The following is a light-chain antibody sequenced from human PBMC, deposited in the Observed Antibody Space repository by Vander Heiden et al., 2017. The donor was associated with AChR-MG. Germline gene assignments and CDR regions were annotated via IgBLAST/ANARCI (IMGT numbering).Light chain of an antibody. Sequence: SSELTQDPAVSVALGQTVRLTCQGDSLRSYYASWYRQKPGQAPVLVIYGKNNRPSGIPDRFSGSSSGNTASLTITGAQAEDEADYYCNSRDSSDNHVVFGGGTKLTVL. CDR3: NSRDSSDNHVV. CDR1: SLRSYY. J-gene: IGLJ2*01. V-gene: IGLV3-19*01. CDR2: GKN.